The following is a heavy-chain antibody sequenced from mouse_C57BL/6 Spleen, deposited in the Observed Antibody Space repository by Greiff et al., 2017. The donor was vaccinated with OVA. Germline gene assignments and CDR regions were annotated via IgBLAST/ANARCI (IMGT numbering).Heavy chain of an antibody. CDR1: GFTFSDYY. CDR3: ARGLLRFDY. D-gene: IGHD1-1*01. V-gene: IGHV5-16*01. J-gene: IGHJ2*01. Sequence: DVKLVESEGGLVQPGSSMKLSCTASGFTFSDYYMAWVRQVPEKGLEWVANINYDGSSTYYLDSLKSRFIISRDNAKNILYLQMSSLKSEDTATYYCARGLLRFDYWGQGTTLTVSS. CDR2: INYDGSST.